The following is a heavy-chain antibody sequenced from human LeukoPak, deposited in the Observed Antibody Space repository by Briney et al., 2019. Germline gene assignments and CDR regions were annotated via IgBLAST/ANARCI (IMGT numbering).Heavy chain of an antibody. CDR3: ARGVSVGYNWNDDDAFDI. CDR2: ISAYNGNT. Sequence: GASVKVSCKASGYTFTSYGISWVRQATGQGLEWMGWISAYNGNTNYAQKLQGRVTMTTDTSTSTAYMELRSLRSDDTAVYYCARGVSVGYNWNDDDAFDIWGQGTMVTVSS. D-gene: IGHD1-1*01. V-gene: IGHV1-18*01. J-gene: IGHJ3*02. CDR1: GYTFTSYG.